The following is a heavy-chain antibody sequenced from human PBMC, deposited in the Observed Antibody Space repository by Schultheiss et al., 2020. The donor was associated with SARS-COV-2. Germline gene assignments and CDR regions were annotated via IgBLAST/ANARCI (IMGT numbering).Heavy chain of an antibody. J-gene: IGHJ5*02. CDR2: INHSGST. Sequence: SETLSLTCAVYGGSFSGYYWSWIRQPPGKGLEWIGEINHSGSTNYNPSLKSRVTISVDTSKNQFSLKLSSVTAADTAVYYCARDQNWFDPCGQGTLVTVSS. V-gene: IGHV4-34*01. CDR3: ARDQNWFDP. CDR1: GGSFSGYY.